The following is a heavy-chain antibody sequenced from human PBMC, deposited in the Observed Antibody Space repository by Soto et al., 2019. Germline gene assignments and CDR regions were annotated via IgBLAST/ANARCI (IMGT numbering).Heavy chain of an antibody. V-gene: IGHV3-15*01. CDR2: IKSKTDGGTT. D-gene: IGHD2-2*01. CDR1: GFTFSNAW. CDR3: TPEDIVVVPAAIPGRPDYYYMDV. J-gene: IGHJ6*03. Sequence: GGSLRLSCAASGFTFSNAWMSWVRQAPGKGLEWVGRIKSKTDGGTTDYAAPVKGRFTISRDDSKNTLYLQMNSLKTEDTAVYYCTPEDIVVVPAAIPGRPDYYYMDVWGKGTTVTVSS.